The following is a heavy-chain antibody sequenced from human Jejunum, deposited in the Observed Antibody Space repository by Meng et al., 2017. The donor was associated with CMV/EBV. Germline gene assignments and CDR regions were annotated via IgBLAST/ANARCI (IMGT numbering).Heavy chain of an antibody. J-gene: IGHJ4*02. Sequence: FPFSGSAVHWVRPASGKGLAWVGRIRGKAPSYATAYAASVKGRFTISRDDSKNTAYLQMNSLKTEDTAVYYCTRADSSNYGSLFDYWGQGTLVTVSS. CDR2: IRGKAPSYAT. CDR1: FPFSGSA. CDR3: TRADSSNYGSLFDY. D-gene: IGHD4-11*01. V-gene: IGHV3-73*01.